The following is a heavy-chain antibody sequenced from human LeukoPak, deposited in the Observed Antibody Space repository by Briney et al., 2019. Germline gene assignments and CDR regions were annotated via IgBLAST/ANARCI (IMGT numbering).Heavy chain of an antibody. D-gene: IGHD5-18*01. V-gene: IGHV4-34*12. CDR2: IIDTGST. Sequence: SETLSLTCVVYGESFSGYYWTWIRQPPGKGLEWIGEIIDTGSTKYNSSLKSRVTISVDTSKNQFSLKLSSVTAADTAVYYCARVPGLYSYGGFDYWGQGTLVTVSS. J-gene: IGHJ4*02. CDR3: ARVPGLYSYGGFDY. CDR1: GESFSGYY.